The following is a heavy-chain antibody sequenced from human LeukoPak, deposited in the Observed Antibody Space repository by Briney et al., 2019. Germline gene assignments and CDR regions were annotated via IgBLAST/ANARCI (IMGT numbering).Heavy chain of an antibody. D-gene: IGHD6-19*01. CDR2: IYYSGST. Sequence: SETLSLTRTVSGGSISSYYWSWIRQPPGKGLEWIGYIYYSGSTNYNPSLKSRVTISVDTSKNQFSLKLSSVTAADTAVYYCARDRRVGITGYSRGGDAFDIWGQGTMVTVSS. J-gene: IGHJ3*02. V-gene: IGHV4-59*01. CDR1: GGSISSYY. CDR3: ARDRRVGITGYSRGGDAFDI.